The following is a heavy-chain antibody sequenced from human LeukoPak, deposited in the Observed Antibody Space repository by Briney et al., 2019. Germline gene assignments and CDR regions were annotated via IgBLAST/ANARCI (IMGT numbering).Heavy chain of an antibody. CDR2: MNPNSGNT. Sequence: ASVKVSCKASGYTFTSYDINWVRQATGQGLEWMGWMNPNSGNTGYAQKFQGRVTMTRNTSISTAYMELSSLRSEDTAVYYWARGSYDSSGYYRTVSPEYYFDYWGQGTLVTASS. J-gene: IGHJ4*02. D-gene: IGHD3-22*01. CDR3: ARGSYDSSGYYRTVSPEYYFDY. V-gene: IGHV1-8*01. CDR1: GYTFTSYD.